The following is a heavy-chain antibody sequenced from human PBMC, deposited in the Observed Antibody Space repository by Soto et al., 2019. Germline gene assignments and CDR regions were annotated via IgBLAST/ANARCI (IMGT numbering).Heavy chain of an antibody. Sequence: QVQLQESGPGLVKPSETLSLSCTVSGASLNSDYWSWIRQPPGRGLEWIGYIYDRGNTNYNPSLKSRVTISLDTSKNQFSLKLSSVTAADTAVYYCARYSGWYTHDYWGQGTLVTISS. J-gene: IGHJ4*02. CDR3: ARYSGWYTHDY. V-gene: IGHV4-59*01. CDR1: GASLNSDY. D-gene: IGHD6-19*01. CDR2: IYDRGNT.